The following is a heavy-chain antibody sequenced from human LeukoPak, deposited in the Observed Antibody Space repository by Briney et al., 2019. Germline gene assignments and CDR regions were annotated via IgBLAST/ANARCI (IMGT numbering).Heavy chain of an antibody. CDR3: ANDLGWIQLNLG. CDR2: IRANVTT. V-gene: IGHV3-23*01. CDR1: GFTFSNYG. J-gene: IGHJ4*02. Sequence: AGGSLRLSCAASGFTFSNYGMNWVRQAPGKGLEWVSGIRANVTTYYADSVKGRFTISRDNSRNMVYLQMNGLRVEDTAIYYCANDLGWIQLNLGRGQGTLVTVSS. D-gene: IGHD5-24*01.